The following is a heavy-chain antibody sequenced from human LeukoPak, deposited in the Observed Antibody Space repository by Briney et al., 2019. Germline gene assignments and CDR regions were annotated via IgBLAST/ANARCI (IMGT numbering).Heavy chain of an antibody. Sequence: PGGSLRLSCAASRFTFSSYSMNWVRQAPGKGLEWVSSISSSSSYIYYADSVKGRFTISRDNAKNSLYLQMNSLRAEDTAVYYCARVAAAGQDYWGQGTLVTVSS. CDR3: ARVAAAGQDY. CDR1: RFTFSSYS. J-gene: IGHJ4*02. V-gene: IGHV3-21*01. D-gene: IGHD6-13*01. CDR2: ISSSSSYI.